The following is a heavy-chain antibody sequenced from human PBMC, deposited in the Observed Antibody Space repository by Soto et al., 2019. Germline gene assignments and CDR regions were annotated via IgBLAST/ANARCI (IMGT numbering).Heavy chain of an antibody. Sequence: ASVKVSCKASGYTFTSYAMHWVRQAPGQRLEWMGWISGDNGDTKYAQKFQGRVTMTVDTSTTTAYMELRSLTSDDRAVYYCAKNGQPPYYYYGMDVWGQGTTVTVSS. D-gene: IGHD2-8*01. CDR2: ISGDNGDT. CDR1: GYTFTSYA. CDR3: AKNGQPPYYYYGMDV. V-gene: IGHV1-3*01. J-gene: IGHJ6*02.